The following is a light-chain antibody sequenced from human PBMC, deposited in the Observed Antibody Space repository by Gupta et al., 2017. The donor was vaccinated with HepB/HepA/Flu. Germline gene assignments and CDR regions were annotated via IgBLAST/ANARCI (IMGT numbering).Light chain of an antibody. CDR1: QSISNY. CDR2: AAS. CDR3: QQSYSTPLT. Sequence: DIQMTQSSSSLSASVGDRVTITCRASQSISNYLNWYQQKPGKAPKLLIYAASSLQSGVPSRFSGSGSGTDFTLTISSLQPEDFATYYCQQSYSTPLTFGRGTKVEIK. V-gene: IGKV1-39*01. J-gene: IGKJ4*01.